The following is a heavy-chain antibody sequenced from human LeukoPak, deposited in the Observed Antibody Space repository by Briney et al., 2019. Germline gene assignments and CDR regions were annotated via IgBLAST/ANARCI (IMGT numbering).Heavy chain of an antibody. D-gene: IGHD2-2*01. CDR3: ARGGVYCSSTSCSAPKDFDL. Sequence: GASVKVSCKASGYTFTSYGISWVRQAPGQGLEWMGWISAYNGNTNYAQKLQGRVTMTTDTSTSTAYMELRSLRSDDTAVYYCARGGVYCSSTSCSAPKDFDLWGRGTLVTVSS. V-gene: IGHV1-18*01. J-gene: IGHJ2*01. CDR2: ISAYNGNT. CDR1: GYTFTSYG.